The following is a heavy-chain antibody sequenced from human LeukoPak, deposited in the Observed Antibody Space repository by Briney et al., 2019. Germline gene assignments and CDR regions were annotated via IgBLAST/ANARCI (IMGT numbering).Heavy chain of an antibody. CDR2: IIPILGIA. V-gene: IGHV1-69*04. J-gene: IGHJ3*02. D-gene: IGHD3-16*01. CDR3: ASNYDYVWGSGNAFDI. CDR1: GGTFSSYA. Sequence: ASVKVSCKASGGTFSSYAISWVRQAPGQGLEWMGRIIPILGIASYAQKFQGRVTITADKSTSTAYMELSSLRSEDTAVYYCASNYDYVWGSGNAFDIWGQGTMVTVSS.